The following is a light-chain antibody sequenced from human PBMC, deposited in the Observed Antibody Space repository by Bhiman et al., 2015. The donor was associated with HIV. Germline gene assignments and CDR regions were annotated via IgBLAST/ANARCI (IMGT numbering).Light chain of an antibody. CDR3: CSYTTSSTYV. Sequence: QSALTQPASVSGSPGQSITISCTGTTSDVGNYRLVSWYQQHPGKAPKLLLFEVSKRPSGVSDRFSGSKSDTTASLTISGLQAEDEADYYCCSYTTSSTYVFGTGTKVTVL. CDR2: EVS. J-gene: IGLJ1*01. V-gene: IGLV2-14*02. CDR1: TSDVGNYRL.